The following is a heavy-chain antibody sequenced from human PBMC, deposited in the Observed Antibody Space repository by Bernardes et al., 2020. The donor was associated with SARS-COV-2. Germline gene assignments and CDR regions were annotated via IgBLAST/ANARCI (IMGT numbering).Heavy chain of an antibody. CDR1: GFTFSSYD. V-gene: IGHV3-13*01. J-gene: IGHJ6*02. Sequence: GGSLRLSCVSSGFTFSSYDMHWVRQATGKGLEWGSAIGTAGDTYYPGSVKGRFTISRENDKNSLYLQMNSLRAGDTAVYYCARMAEAAAGMGYYYYYGMDVWGQGTTVTVSS. CDR3: ARMAEAAAGMGYYYYYGMDV. CDR2: IGTAGDT. D-gene: IGHD6-13*01.